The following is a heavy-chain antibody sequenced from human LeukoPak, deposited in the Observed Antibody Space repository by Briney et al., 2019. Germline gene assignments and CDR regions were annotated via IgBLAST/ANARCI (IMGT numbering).Heavy chain of an antibody. J-gene: IGHJ4*02. D-gene: IGHD6-19*01. CDR2: ISYGGSNK. CDR3: ARTYSRGWFFDY. CDR1: GVTFTIYT. V-gene: IGHV3-30*01. Sequence: GRSLRLSSAASGVTFTIYTMHWGPHAPHNGLEWVEVISYGGSNKYYADSVKGRFTISRDNSKNTLYLQTNSLRAEDTAVYYCARTYSRGWFFDYWGQGTLVTVSS.